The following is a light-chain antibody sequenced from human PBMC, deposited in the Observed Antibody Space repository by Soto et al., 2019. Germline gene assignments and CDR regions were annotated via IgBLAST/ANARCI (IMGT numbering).Light chain of an antibody. CDR2: GAS. CDR1: QSVSSN. J-gene: IGKJ5*01. CDR3: QQYNDWPPIT. V-gene: IGKV3-15*01. Sequence: EVGMTQSPATLSLSPGERATLSCRASQSVSSNLAWYQQKPGQPPRLLIYGASTRATGIPARFSGSGFGTEFTLTISSLQSEDFAVYYCQQYNDWPPITFGQGTRLEIK.